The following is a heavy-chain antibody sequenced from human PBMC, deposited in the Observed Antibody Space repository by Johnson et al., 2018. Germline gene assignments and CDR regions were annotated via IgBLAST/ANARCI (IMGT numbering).Heavy chain of an antibody. V-gene: IGHV3-30-3*01. CDR2: ISYDGNNN. J-gene: IGHJ3*02. CDR1: GFTFSSYA. D-gene: IGHD5-24*01. Sequence: QVQLVQSGGGLVQPGGSLRLSCAASGFTFSSYAMHWVRQAPGKGLEWVAVISYDGNNNYYADSVQGRFTISRDNSKNTLYLQMNSLRAEDTAVYYFARDKGEMATIFSVFDIWGQGTMVTVSS. CDR3: ARDKGEMATIFSVFDI.